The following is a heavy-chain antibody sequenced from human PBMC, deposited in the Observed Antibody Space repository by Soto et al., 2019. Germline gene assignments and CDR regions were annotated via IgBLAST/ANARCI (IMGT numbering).Heavy chain of an antibody. J-gene: IGHJ6*02. CDR1: GGTFSSYA. V-gene: IGHV1-69*12. D-gene: IGHD3-22*01. Sequence: QVQLVQSGAEVKKPGSSVKVSCKASGGTFSSYAITWVQQAPGQGLEWMGGIIPIFGTANYAQKFQGRVTITADESTSTAYMELSSLRSEDTAVYYCATEGDGSGSYYYGMDVWGQGTTVTVSS. CDR3: ATEGDGSGSYYYGMDV. CDR2: IIPIFGTA.